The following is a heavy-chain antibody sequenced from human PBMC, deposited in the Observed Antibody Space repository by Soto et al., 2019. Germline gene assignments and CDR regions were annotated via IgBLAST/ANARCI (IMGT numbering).Heavy chain of an antibody. Sequence: GGSLRLSCAASGFTVSSNYMSWVRQAPGKGLEWVSVIYSGGSTYYADSVKGRFTISRDNSKNTLYLQMNSLRAEDTAVYYCARAPSLRYFDSLLFDYWGQGTLVTVSS. CDR2: IYSGGST. D-gene: IGHD3-9*01. J-gene: IGHJ4*02. V-gene: IGHV3-53*01. CDR1: GFTVSSNY. CDR3: ARAPSLRYFDSLLFDY.